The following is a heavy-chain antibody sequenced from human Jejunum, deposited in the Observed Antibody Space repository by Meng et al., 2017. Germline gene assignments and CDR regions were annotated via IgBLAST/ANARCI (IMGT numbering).Heavy chain of an antibody. Sequence: EVQLVESGGGLVRPGGSLRLSCAASGFTFSTYWMHWVRQAPGKGLVWVSCISSDGSSTTYADSVKGRFTISRDNAKNTLYLQMNSLRAEDTAVYYCARALARYGAYDVDYWGQGTLVTVSS. V-gene: IGHV3-74*01. J-gene: IGHJ4*02. CDR1: GFTFSTYW. CDR2: ISSDGSST. D-gene: IGHD4-17*01. CDR3: ARALARYGAYDVDY.